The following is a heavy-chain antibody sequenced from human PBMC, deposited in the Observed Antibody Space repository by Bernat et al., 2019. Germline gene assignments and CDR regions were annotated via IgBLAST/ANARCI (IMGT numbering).Heavy chain of an antibody. J-gene: IGHJ4*02. CDR1: GFTFSDYY. Sequence: QVQLVESGGGLVKPGGSLRLSCAASGFTFSDYYMSWIRQAPGKGLEWVSYISSSDSTIYYADSVKGRFTISRDNAKNSLYLQMNSLRAEDTAVYYCARDQRPYYYDSSGYQAYYFDYWGQGTLVTVSS. CDR3: ARDQRPYYYDSSGYQAYYFDY. CDR2: ISSSDSTI. V-gene: IGHV3-11*01. D-gene: IGHD3-22*01.